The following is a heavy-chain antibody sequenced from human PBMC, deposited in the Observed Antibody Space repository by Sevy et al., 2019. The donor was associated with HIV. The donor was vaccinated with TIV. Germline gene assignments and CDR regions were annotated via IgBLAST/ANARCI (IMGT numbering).Heavy chain of an antibody. D-gene: IGHD3-10*01. CDR3: ARDTRGGFGLGELDY. CDR1: GFTFSSYA. V-gene: IGHV3-30-3*01. CDR2: ISYDGSNK. J-gene: IGHJ4*02. Sequence: GGSLRLSCAASGFTFSSYAMHWVRQAPGKGLEWVAVISYDGSNKYYADSVKGRFTISRDNSKNTLYLQMNSLRAEDTAVYYCARDTRGGFGLGELDYCGQGTLVTVSS.